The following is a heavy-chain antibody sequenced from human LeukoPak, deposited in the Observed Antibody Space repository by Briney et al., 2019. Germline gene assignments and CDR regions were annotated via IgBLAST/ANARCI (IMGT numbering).Heavy chain of an antibody. V-gene: IGHV3-74*03. D-gene: IGHD2-2*01. CDR1: GFTFSSYW. CDR2: INTDGSST. Sequence: PGGSLRLSCAASGFTFSSYWMHWVRQAPGKGLVWVSRINTDGSSTTYADSVKGRFTISRDKAKNTLYLQMNSLRAEDTAVYYCARVSAYCDISSCYRPEDYWGQGTLVTVSS. J-gene: IGHJ4*02. CDR3: ARVSAYCDISSCYRPEDY.